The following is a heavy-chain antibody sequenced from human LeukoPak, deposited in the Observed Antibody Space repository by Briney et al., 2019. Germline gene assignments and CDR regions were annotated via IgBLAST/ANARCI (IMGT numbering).Heavy chain of an antibody. Sequence: SVKVSCKASGGTFSSYAISWVRQAPGQGLEWMGGIIPIFGTANYAQKFQGRVTITTDESTSTAYMELSSLRSEDTAVYYCARTGYSSSWWPPSGYYYYYMGVWGRGTTVTVSS. V-gene: IGHV1-69*05. D-gene: IGHD6-13*01. CDR1: GGTFSSYA. CDR3: ARTGYSSSWWPPSGYYYYYMGV. CDR2: IIPIFGTA. J-gene: IGHJ6*03.